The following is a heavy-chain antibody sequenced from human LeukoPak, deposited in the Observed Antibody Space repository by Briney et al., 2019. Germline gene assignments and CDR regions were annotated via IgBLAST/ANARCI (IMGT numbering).Heavy chain of an antibody. V-gene: IGHV5-51*01. D-gene: IGHD3-10*01. CDR3: ARRAELGRRYFDC. CDR1: GSLFPDYW. CDR2: IYFDRSKT. Sequence: GASLKISCQTPGSLFPDYWIGWVRQMPGKGLEGMEIIYFDRSKTIYSPSFHTQVTISVDKSTNTAYLQWTSLKASDTAIYFCARRAELGRRYFDCWGQGALVTVSS. J-gene: IGHJ4*02.